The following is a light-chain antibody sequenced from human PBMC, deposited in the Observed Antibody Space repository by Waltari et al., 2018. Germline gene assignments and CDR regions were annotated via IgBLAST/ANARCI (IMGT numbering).Light chain of an antibody. CDR1: QSLFYSSNNKTY. CDR2: WAS. J-gene: IGKJ2*03. V-gene: IGKV4-1*01. CDR3: QQYYYTPYS. Sequence: IVMTQSPASLAVSLGGRVTITCKSSQSLFYSSNNKTYLAWYQQKSGQAPKVLIYWASTRDSGVPNRFSGSGSGTDFTLTISGLQAEDVAVYYCQQYYYTPYSFGQGTKVEIK.